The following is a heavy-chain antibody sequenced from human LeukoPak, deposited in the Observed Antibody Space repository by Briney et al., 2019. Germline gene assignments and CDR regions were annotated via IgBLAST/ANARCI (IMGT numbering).Heavy chain of an antibody. J-gene: IGHJ4*02. CDR2: IYYSGST. CDR1: GGSISSYY. Sequence: SETLSLTCTVSGGSISSYYWSWIRQPPGQGLERIGYIYYSGSTNYNPSLKSRVTISVDTSKNQFSLKLSSVTAADTAVYYCARVEYSGYDAYFDYWGQGTLVTVSS. V-gene: IGHV4-59*01. CDR3: ARVEYSGYDAYFDY. D-gene: IGHD5-12*01.